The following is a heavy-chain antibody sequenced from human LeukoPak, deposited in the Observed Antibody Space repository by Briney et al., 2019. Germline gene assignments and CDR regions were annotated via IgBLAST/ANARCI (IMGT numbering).Heavy chain of an antibody. CDR1: RYSISSGYS. CDR3: ARGRGVAVAGPPGY. D-gene: IGHD6-19*01. V-gene: IGHV4-38-2*01. CDR2: IFHSGST. J-gene: IGHJ4*02. Sequence: SETLSPTCAVYRYSISSGYSWARIRQPPGKRVAWVGSIFHSGSTYYNPSLKSRVTISVDTSKNQFSLKLSSVTAADTAVYYCARGRGVAVAGPPGYWGQGTLVTVSS.